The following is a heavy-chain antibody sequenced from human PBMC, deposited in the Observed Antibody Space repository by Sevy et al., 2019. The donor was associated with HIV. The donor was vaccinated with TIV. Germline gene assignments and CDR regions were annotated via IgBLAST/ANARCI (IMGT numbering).Heavy chain of an antibody. CDR3: PRNPSIPTFFPEGSDL. CDR2: ISHDGSNK. J-gene: IGHJ4*02. D-gene: IGHD2-2*02. Sequence: GGSLRLSCAASGFTFSSYAMHWVRQAPGKGLEWVAVISHDGSNKYYADSVKGRFTISSDNSKNTLYLQMNSLRAEDTAVYYWPRNPSIPTFFPEGSDLGGRGTRVTVPS. CDR1: GFTFSSYA. V-gene: IGHV3-30-3*01.